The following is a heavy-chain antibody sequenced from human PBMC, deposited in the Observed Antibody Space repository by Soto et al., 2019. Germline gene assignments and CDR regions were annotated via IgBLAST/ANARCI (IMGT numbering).Heavy chain of an antibody. J-gene: IGHJ4*02. CDR1: GDSVSSGSYY. D-gene: IGHD1-26*01. Sequence: TSETLSLTCTVSGDSVSSGSYYWSWVRQPPGKGLEWIGFIHYSGNTNYNPSLKSRVTISLVASKNQLSLKLSSVTAADTAVYYCARYSGTYYVYWGQGTLVTVSS. CDR2: IHYSGNT. V-gene: IGHV4-61*01. CDR3: ARYSGTYYVY.